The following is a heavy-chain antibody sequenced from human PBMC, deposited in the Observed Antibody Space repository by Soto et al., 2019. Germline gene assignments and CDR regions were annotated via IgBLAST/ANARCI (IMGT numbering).Heavy chain of an antibody. CDR3: VSYRGAFYFEY. D-gene: IGHD4-4*01. CDR2: VYYGGT. J-gene: IGHJ4*02. V-gene: IGHV4-59*01. Sequence: XETLSLTCSVSGGSMSSNYWSWIRQSPGKGLEWIGFVYYGGTNYNPSFESRVTMSVDTPKKQFSLELGSVTAADTAVYYCVSYRGAFYFEYWGPGTLVTVS. CDR1: GGSMSSNY.